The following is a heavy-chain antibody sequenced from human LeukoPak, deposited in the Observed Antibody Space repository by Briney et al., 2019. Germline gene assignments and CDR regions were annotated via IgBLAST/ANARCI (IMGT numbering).Heavy chain of an antibody. V-gene: IGHV3-30*18. CDR2: ISYDGSNK. CDR1: GFTFPIYG. CDR3: AKGGNASNWNPVDR. J-gene: IGHJ4*02. D-gene: IGHD1-20*01. Sequence: PGRSLRLSCVGAGFTFPIYGMHWVRQAPGKGLEWVALISYDGSNKYYADSVKGRFTISRDNSKNTLYLQMNSLAAADTAVYYCAKGGNASNWNPVDRWGQGTLVTVSS.